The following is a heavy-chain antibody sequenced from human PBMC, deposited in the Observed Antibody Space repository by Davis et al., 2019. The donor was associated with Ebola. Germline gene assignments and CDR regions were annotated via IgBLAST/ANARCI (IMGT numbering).Heavy chain of an antibody. CDR3: AKVLQVTDFDY. J-gene: IGHJ4*02. D-gene: IGHD4-11*01. CDR1: GFTFSSYA. Sequence: PGGSLRLSCAASGFTFSSYAMSWVRQAPGKGLEWVSVISGSGGTTYYADSVKGRFTISRDNSKNTLFLQMNSLRAEDTAVYYCAKVLQVTDFDYWGQGTLVTVSS. V-gene: IGHV3-23*01. CDR2: ISGSGGTT.